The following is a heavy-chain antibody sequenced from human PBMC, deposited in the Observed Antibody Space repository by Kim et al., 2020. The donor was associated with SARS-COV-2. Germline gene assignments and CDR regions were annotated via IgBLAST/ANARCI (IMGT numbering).Heavy chain of an antibody. V-gene: IGHV1-3*01. CDR3: ARVRGSLDY. CDR2: NGNT. Sequence: NGNTKYSQKFQGRVPITRDTSAGKAYMELSSLRSEDTAVYYCARVRGSLDYWGQGTLVTVSS. D-gene: IGHD1-26*01. J-gene: IGHJ4*02.